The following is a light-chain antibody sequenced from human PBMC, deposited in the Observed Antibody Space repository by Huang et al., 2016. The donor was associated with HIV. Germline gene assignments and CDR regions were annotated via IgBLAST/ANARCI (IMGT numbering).Light chain of an antibody. J-gene: IGKJ2*01. Sequence: EIVMTQSPATLSVSPGERATLSCRATQSVSSNLAWYQQKPGRAPRLLIYAASTRATGIPARFSGSGSGTEFTLTISSLQSEDVAVYYCQQYNNWPPYTFGQGTKLEIK. CDR1: QSVSSN. V-gene: IGKV3-15*01. CDR3: QQYNNWPPYT. CDR2: AAS.